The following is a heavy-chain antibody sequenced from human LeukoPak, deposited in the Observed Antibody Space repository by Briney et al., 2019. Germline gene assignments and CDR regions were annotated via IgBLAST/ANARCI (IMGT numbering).Heavy chain of an antibody. J-gene: IGHJ4*02. CDR2: INPNSGGT. Sequence: ASVKVSCKASGYTFTGYYMHWVQQAPGQGLEWMGRINPNSGGTNYAQKFQGRVTMTRDTSISTAYMELSRLRSDDTAVYYCAREDGSSWFAGGLNYWGQGTLVTVSS. V-gene: IGHV1-2*06. CDR1: GYTFTGYY. D-gene: IGHD6-13*01. CDR3: AREDGSSWFAGGLNY.